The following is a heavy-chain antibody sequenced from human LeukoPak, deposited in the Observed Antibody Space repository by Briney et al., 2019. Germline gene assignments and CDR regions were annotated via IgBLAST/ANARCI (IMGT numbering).Heavy chain of an antibody. CDR2: IYHSGST. V-gene: IGHV4-59*01. CDR1: GGSINSYY. D-gene: IGHD5-24*01. J-gene: IGHJ3*02. Sequence: SETLSLTCTVSGGSINSYYWNWIRQPPGKGLEWIGYIYHSGSTNYNPSLKSRVTISLDTSKNQFSLKLTSVTAADTAIYYCARVGGMTTINNAAFDIWGQGTMVTISS. CDR3: ARVGGMTTINNAAFDI.